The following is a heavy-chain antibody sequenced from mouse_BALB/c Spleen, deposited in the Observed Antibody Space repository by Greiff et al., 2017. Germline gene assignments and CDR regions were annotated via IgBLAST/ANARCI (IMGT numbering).Heavy chain of an antibody. V-gene: IGHV5-6-5*01. Sequence: EVQLQESGGGLVKPGGSLKLSCAASGFTFSSYAMSWVRQTPEKRLEWVASISSGGSTYYPDSVKGRFTISRDNARNILYLQMSSLRSEDTAMYYCARGDGYLYAMDDWGQGTSVTVSS. CDR3: ARGDGYLYAMDD. D-gene: IGHD2-3*01. CDR1: GFTFSSYA. J-gene: IGHJ4*01. CDR2: ISSGGST.